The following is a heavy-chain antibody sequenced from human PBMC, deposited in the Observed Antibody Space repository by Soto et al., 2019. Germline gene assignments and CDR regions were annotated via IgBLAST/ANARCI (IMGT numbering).Heavy chain of an antibody. D-gene: IGHD2-21*01. CDR2: IYYSGST. CDR1: AGSISSYY. Sequence: PSETLSLTCTVSAGSISSYYWSWIRQPPGKGLEWIGYIYYSGSTNYNPSLKSRVTISVDTSKNQFSLKLSSVTAADAAVYYCASTTYCGGDCSFIFDYWGQGTLVTVSS. J-gene: IGHJ4*02. V-gene: IGHV4-59*01. CDR3: ASTTYCGGDCSFIFDY.